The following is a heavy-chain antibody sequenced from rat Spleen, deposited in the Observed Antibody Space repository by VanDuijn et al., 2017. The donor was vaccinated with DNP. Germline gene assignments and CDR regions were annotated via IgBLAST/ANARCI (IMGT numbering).Heavy chain of an antibody. CDR1: GFTFNKYW. Sequence: EVQLVESGGDLVQPGRSLKLSCVASGFTFNKYWMTWIRQVLGKGLEWVAAITSSGGSTYYPDSVKGRFTISRDNAKNTLYLQMNSLRSEDTATYYCARGSGTYYWYFDFWGPGTMVTVSS. CDR3: ARGSGTYYWYFDF. J-gene: IGHJ1*01. V-gene: IGHV5-31*01. CDR2: ITSSGGST. D-gene: IGHD5-1*01.